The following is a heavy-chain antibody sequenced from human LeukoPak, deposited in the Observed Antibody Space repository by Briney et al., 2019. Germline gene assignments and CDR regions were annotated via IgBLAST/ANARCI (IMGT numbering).Heavy chain of an antibody. CDR1: GFTFSSYS. CDR2: ISSSSSYI. Sequence: PGGSLRLSCAASGFTFSSYSMNWVRQAPGKGLEWVSSISSSSSYIYYADSVKGRFTISRDNAKNSLYLQMNSLKTEDTAVYYCTTDRCSSTSCYEDYWGQGTLVTVSS. J-gene: IGHJ4*02. CDR3: TTDRCSSTSCYEDY. V-gene: IGHV3-21*03. D-gene: IGHD2-2*01.